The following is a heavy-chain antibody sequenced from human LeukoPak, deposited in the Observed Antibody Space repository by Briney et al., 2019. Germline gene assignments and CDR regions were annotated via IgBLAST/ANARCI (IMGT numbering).Heavy chain of an antibody. J-gene: IGHJ6*03. D-gene: IGHD2-2*01. CDR1: GGSISSSSYY. CDR3: ARSEDCTSTGCSYYYSYYIDV. V-gene: IGHV4-39*07. Sequence: PSETLSLTCTVSGGSISSSSYYWGWIRQPPGKGLEWIGSIYYSGSTYYNPSLKRRVIISVDTSKNQFSLKLSSVTAADTAVYYCARSEDCTSTGCSYYYSYYIDVWGKGTTVTVSS. CDR2: IYYSGST.